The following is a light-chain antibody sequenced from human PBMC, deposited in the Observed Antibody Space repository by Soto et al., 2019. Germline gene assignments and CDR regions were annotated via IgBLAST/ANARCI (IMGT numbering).Light chain of an antibody. Sequence: QSVLTQPASVSGSPGQSITISGTGTSSDVGSYNLVSWYQQHPGKAPKLMIYEVSKRPSGVSNRFSGSKSGNTASLTISGRRAEDEADYYCCSYAGSSTYVFGTGTKLTVL. J-gene: IGLJ1*01. CDR3: CSYAGSSTYV. CDR2: EVS. V-gene: IGLV2-23*02. CDR1: SSDVGSYNL.